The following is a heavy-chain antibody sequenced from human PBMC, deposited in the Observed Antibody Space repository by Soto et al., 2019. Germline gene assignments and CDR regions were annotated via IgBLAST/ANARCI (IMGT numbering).Heavy chain of an antibody. V-gene: IGHV4-31*03. CDR2: IYYSGST. CDR1: GGSISSGNYY. J-gene: IGHJ4*02. CDR3: ASTYYNASSGPFDY. D-gene: IGHD3-22*01. Sequence: QVQLQESGPGLVKPSQTLSLTCTVSGGSISSGNYYWSWIRQHPGKGLEWIGYIYYSGSTYYNPSLKSRVTISGDSSKNPFSLKLCSVTAAETAVYYCASTYYNASSGPFDYWGQGTRVTVSS.